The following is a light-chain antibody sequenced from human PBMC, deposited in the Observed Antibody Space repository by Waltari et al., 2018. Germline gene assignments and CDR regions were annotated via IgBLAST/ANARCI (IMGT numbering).Light chain of an antibody. CDR2: EDK. CDR1: SSDIGSHNL. V-gene: IGLV2-23*01. J-gene: IGLJ3*02. Sequence: QSALTQTASVSGSPGQSITISCTGTSSDIGSHNLVSWYQKSPGKAPRLIIYEDKKRPSGGANRFSGSKSGNTAALTIFGLQAEDEGEYYCGSYAGRRSLMFGGGTKVTVL. CDR3: GSYAGRRSLM.